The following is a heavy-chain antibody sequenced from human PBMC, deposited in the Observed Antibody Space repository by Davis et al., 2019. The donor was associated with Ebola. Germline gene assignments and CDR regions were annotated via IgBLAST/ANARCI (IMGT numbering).Heavy chain of an antibody. CDR2: IKQDGSEK. J-gene: IGHJ1*01. Sequence: GESLKISCAASGFTFSSYWMSWVRQAPGKGLEWVANIKQDGSEKYYVDSVKGRFTISRDNSKNTLYLQMNSLRAEDTAVYYCAKDSSGYHPYFQHWGQGTLVTVSS. CDR1: GFTFSSYW. CDR3: AKDSSGYHPYFQH. V-gene: IGHV3-7*01. D-gene: IGHD3-22*01.